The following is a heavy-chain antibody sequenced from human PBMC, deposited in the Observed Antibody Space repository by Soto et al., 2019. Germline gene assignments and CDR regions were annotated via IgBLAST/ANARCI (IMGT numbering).Heavy chain of an antibody. CDR1: GGSISSTGYY. D-gene: IGHD3-22*01. CDR3: ARVGGFPTNYYDSSGYFPAGYGMDV. CDR2: INHSGST. V-gene: IGHV4-39*07. J-gene: IGHJ6*02. Sequence: SETLSLTCAVSGGSISSTGYYWGWIRQPPGKGLEWIGSINHSGSTNYNPSLQSRVTISVDTSKNQFSLKLSSVTAADTAVYYCARVGGFPTNYYDSSGYFPAGYGMDVWGQGTTVTVSS.